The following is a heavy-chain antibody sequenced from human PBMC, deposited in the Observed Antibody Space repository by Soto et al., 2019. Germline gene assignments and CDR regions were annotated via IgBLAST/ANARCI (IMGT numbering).Heavy chain of an antibody. V-gene: IGHV1-69*08. Sequence: QVQLVQSGAEVKKPGSSVKVSCKASGGTFSSYTISWVRQAPGQGLEWMGRIIPILGIANYAQKFQGRVTITADKSTSTAYMELSSLRSEDTAVYYCARDREDYGDYSIAFDYWGQGTLVTVSS. D-gene: IGHD4-17*01. CDR1: GGTFSSYT. J-gene: IGHJ4*02. CDR3: ARDREDYGDYSIAFDY. CDR2: IIPILGIA.